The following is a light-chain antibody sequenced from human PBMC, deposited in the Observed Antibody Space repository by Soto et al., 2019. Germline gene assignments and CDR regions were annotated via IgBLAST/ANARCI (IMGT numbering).Light chain of an antibody. V-gene: IGKV3-15*01. J-gene: IGKJ1*01. CDR2: GAS. CDR3: HQRQSWPRT. CDR1: QSVSSN. Sequence: IVLTHSPATLSVSPSERATLSCRASQSVSSNLAWHQQRPGQAPRLLIYGASTRATGIPARFSGSGSETDFTLTISDVEPEDFAVYYCHQRQSWPRTFGQGTKVDIK.